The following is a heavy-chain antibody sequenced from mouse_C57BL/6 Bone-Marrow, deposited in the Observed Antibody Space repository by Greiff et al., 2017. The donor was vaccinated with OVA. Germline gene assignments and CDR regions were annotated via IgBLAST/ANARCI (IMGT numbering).Heavy chain of an antibody. J-gene: IGHJ4*01. CDR2: ISGGGGNT. Sequence: EVKLVESGGGLVKPGGSLKLSCAASGFTFSSYTMSWVRQTPEKRLEWVATISGGGGNTYYPDSVKGRFTISRDNAKNTLYLKMSSLRSEDTALYYCARRTTVVEGAYAMDYWGQGTSVTVSS. V-gene: IGHV5-9*01. D-gene: IGHD1-1*01. CDR1: GFTFSSYT. CDR3: ARRTTVVEGAYAMDY.